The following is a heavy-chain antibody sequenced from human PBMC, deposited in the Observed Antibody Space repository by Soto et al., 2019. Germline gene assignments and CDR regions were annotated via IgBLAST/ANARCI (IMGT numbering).Heavy chain of an antibody. D-gene: IGHD1-26*01. CDR3: ASLYSGSYNDAFDI. CDR1: GGSISSGGYS. CDR2: IYHSGST. Sequence: QLQLQESGSGLVKPSQTLSLTCAVSGGSISSGGYSWSWIRQPPGKGLEWIGYIYHSGSTYYNPSLKSRVTISVDRSKNQFSLKLSSVTAADTAVYYCASLYSGSYNDAFDIWGQGTMFTVSS. J-gene: IGHJ3*02. V-gene: IGHV4-30-2*01.